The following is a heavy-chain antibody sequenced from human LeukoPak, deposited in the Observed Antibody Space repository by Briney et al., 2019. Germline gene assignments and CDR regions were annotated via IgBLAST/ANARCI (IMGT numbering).Heavy chain of an antibody. Sequence: GGSLRLSCAASGFTFSSYGMHWVRQAPGKGLEWVAVIWYDGSNKYYADSVKGRFTISRDNSKNTLYLQMNSLRAEDTAVYYCARRGITMVRGALDYWGQGTLVTVSS. V-gene: IGHV3-33*01. J-gene: IGHJ4*02. CDR1: GFTFSSYG. CDR3: ARRGITMVRGALDY. CDR2: IWYDGSNK. D-gene: IGHD3-10*01.